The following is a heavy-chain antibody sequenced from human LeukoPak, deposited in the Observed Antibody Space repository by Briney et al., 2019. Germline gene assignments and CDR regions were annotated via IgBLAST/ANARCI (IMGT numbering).Heavy chain of an antibody. D-gene: IGHD2-8*02. CDR3: ARRVGYGEFDF. CDR1: GGSISSSRYH. CDR2: ISYSGST. J-gene: IGHJ4*02. Sequence: PSETLSLTCTVSGGSISSSRYHWAWIRQPPGKGLECIGRISYSGSTYYPPSLESRVTISVDTSNNQFSLKLRSVTAADTAVYYCARRVGYGEFDFWGPGTLVTFSS. V-gene: IGHV4-39*01.